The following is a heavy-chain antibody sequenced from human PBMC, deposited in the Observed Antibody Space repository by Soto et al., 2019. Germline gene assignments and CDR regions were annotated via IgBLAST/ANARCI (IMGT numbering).Heavy chain of an antibody. J-gene: IGHJ4*02. CDR1: GGSISISSDY. D-gene: IGHD1-26*01. V-gene: IGHV4-39*01. CDR3: ARHLGNFYAQFDS. Sequence: QLQVQESGPGLVKPSETLSLTCTVSGGSISISSDYWAWIRQPPGKGLEWIGSIYYSGIIYYNPSLKSRVPVSVDTSKNQFPLNLISVTAADTAVYYCARHLGNFYAQFDSWGQGTLVTVSS. CDR2: IYYSGII.